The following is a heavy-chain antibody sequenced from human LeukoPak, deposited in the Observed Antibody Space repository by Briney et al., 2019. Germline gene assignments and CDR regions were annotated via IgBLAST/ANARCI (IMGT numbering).Heavy chain of an antibody. J-gene: IGHJ4*02. CDR3: ARQRALYSSSDY. CDR2: VYYSGST. CDR1: GGSISSSY. V-gene: IGHV4-59*08. D-gene: IGHD6-6*01. Sequence: PSETLSLTCTVSGGSISSSYWSWIRQPPGKGLEWIGHVYYSGSTNSNPSLKSRVTISVDMSKNQVSLKLRSVTAADTAVYFCARQRALYSSSDYWGRGTQVTVSS.